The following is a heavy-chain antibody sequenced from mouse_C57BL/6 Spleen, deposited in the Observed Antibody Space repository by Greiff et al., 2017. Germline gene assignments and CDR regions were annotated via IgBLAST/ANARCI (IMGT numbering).Heavy chain of an antibody. CDR1: GYSFTDYN. Sequence: VQLKQSGPELVKPGASVKISCKASGYSFTDYNMNWVKQSNGKRLEWIGVINPNYGTTNYNQKLKGKAPSNVDQSSSTASMQLNSMTSADAAVYYCARWKDGYYVGAMDYWGQGTSVTVSS. CDR2: INPNYGTT. D-gene: IGHD2-3*01. CDR3: ARWKDGYYVGAMDY. J-gene: IGHJ4*01. V-gene: IGHV1-39*01.